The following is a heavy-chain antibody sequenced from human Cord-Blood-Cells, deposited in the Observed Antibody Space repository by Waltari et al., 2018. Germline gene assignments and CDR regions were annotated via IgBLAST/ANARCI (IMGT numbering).Heavy chain of an antibody. CDR2: IYSGGST. CDR3: ARYDFWSGYYTAFDI. Sequence: EVQLVESGGGLIQPGGSLRLSCAASGFTVSSNYMSWVRQAQGKGLEWVSVIYSGGSTYYADSVKCRFTISRDNSKNTLYLQMNSLRAEDTAVYYCARYDFWSGYYTAFDIWGQGTMVTVSS. D-gene: IGHD3-3*01. V-gene: IGHV3-53*01. CDR1: GFTVSSNY. J-gene: IGHJ3*02.